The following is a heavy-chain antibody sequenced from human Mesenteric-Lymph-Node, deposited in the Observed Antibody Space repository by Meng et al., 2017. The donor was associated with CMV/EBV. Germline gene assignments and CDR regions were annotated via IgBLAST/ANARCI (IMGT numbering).Heavy chain of an antibody. V-gene: IGHV4-61*01. CDR1: GGSVSSGSFY. CDR2: MYYSGST. Sequence: SETLSLTCTVSGGSVSSGSFYWTWIRQPPGKGLEWIGYMYYSGSTDCNPSLRSRVTISVDTSRNQFSLKLSSVTAADTAVYYCARNLILRYPRTTLTLDVWGQGTTVTVSS. J-gene: IGHJ6*02. CDR3: ARNLILRYPRTTLTLDV. D-gene: IGHD4-17*01.